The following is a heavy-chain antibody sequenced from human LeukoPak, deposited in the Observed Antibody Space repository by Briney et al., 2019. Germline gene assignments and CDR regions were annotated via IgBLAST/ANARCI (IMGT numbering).Heavy chain of an antibody. J-gene: IGHJ3*02. CDR2: IYSGGNT. V-gene: IGHV3-66*01. Sequence: GGSLRLSCAASEFTVSSNYMSWVRQAPGKGLEWVSIIYSGGNTYYADSVKGRFTISRDNSKNTVYLQMNSLRAEDTAVYYCAKEVWTYCGGDCIDAFDIWGQGTMVTVSS. D-gene: IGHD2-21*02. CDR1: EFTVSSNY. CDR3: AKEVWTYCGGDCIDAFDI.